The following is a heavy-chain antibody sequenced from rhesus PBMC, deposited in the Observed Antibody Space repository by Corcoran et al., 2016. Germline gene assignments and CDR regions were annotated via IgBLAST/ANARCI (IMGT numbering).Heavy chain of an antibody. J-gene: IGHJ2*01. V-gene: IGHV4-165*02. CDR3: ARTTFYGNSYYFDV. Sequence: QVYLQESGPGLVKPSETLSLTCAVSGGSIRGYYWTWIRQPPGKGLELIGYMGSSSGNTYYNPSLKRRVTISTDTSKNQFSLRLNSVTAADTAVYYCARTTFYGNSYYFDVWGPGTPITISS. D-gene: IGHD4-35*01. CDR1: GGSIRGYY. CDR2: MGSSSGNT.